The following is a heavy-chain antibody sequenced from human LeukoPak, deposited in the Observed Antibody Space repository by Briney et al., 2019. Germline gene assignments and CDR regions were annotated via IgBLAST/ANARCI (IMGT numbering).Heavy chain of an antibody. CDR3: ARLLSGWYLADY. J-gene: IGHJ4*02. Sequence: GGSLRLSCAASGFTFSNYNMFWARQAPGKGLEWVSYITSSSNTVHYADSVKGRFTLSRDNAKSSLYLQMNSLRAEDTAIYYFARLLSGWYLADYWGQGTLVTVSS. V-gene: IGHV3-48*01. CDR1: GFTFSNYN. D-gene: IGHD6-19*01. CDR2: ITSSSNTV.